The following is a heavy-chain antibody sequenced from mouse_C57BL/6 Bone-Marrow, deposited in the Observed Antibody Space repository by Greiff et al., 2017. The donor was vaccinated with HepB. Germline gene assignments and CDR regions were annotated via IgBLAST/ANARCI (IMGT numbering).Heavy chain of an antibody. V-gene: IGHV1-82*01. D-gene: IGHD2-3*01. Sequence: QVQLQQSGPELVKPGASVKISCKASGYAFSSSWMNWVKQRPGKGLEWIGRIYPGDGDTNYNGKFKGKATMTADKSSSTAYMQLSSLTSEDSAVYFCARDDGYDFDYWGQGTTLTVSS. J-gene: IGHJ2*01. CDR2: IYPGDGDT. CDR3: ARDDGYDFDY. CDR1: GYAFSSSW.